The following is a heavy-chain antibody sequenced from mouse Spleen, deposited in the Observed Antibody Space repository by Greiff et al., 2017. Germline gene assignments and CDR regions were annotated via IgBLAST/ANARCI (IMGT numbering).Heavy chain of an antibody. D-gene: IGHD1-1*01. CDR2: IWAGGST. CDR1: GFSLTSYG. J-gene: IGHJ1*01. Sequence: VKVVESGPGLVAPSQSLSITCTVSGFSLTSYGVHWVRQPPGKGLEWLGVIWAGGSTNYNSALMSRLSISKDNSKSQVFLKMNSLQTDDTAMYYCAREYYYGSLYFDVWGAGTTVTVSS. CDR3: AREYYYGSLYFDV. V-gene: IGHV2-9*02.